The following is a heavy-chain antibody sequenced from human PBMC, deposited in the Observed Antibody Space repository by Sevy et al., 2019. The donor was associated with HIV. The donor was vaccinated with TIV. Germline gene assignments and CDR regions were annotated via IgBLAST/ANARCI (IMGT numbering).Heavy chain of an antibody. CDR3: SRAVRNPHGGTFDY. CDR2: IYYSGST. D-gene: IGHD1-1*01. V-gene: IGHV4-31*03. J-gene: IGHJ4*02. CDR1: GGSISSGGCY. Sequence: TLSLTCTVSGGSISSGGCYWSWSRQHPGKGLEWIGYIYYSGSTYYNPSLKSRVTISVDTSKNQFSLKLSSVTAADTAVYYCSRAVRNPHGGTFDYWGQGTLVTVSS.